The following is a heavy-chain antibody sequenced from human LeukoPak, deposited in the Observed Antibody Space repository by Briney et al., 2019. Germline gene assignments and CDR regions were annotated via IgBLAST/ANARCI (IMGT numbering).Heavy chain of an antibody. D-gene: IGHD2-15*01. Sequence: KPGESLKISCKGSGYSFTSYWIGWVRQMPGKGLEWMGIIYPGDSDTRYSPSFQGQVTISADKSISTAYLQWSSLKASDTAMYYCARHRNPVVAAYYFDYWGQGTLVTVSS. CDR1: GYSFTSYW. J-gene: IGHJ4*02. CDR2: IYPGDSDT. V-gene: IGHV5-51*01. CDR3: ARHRNPVVAAYYFDY.